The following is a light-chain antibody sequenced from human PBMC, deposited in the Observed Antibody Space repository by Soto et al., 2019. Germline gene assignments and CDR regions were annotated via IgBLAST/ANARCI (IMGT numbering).Light chain of an antibody. J-gene: IGKJ5*01. CDR1: QSVTSSY. V-gene: IGKV3-20*01. CDR3: QQSSSSPIT. CDR2: EAS. Sequence: EIVLTQSPDTLSLSPGERATLSCRASQSVTSSYLAWYQQKPGQAPRLLMYEASSRATGIPDRFSGSGSGTDFTLTISRLEAEDFAVYYCQQSSSSPITFGQGTRLEIK.